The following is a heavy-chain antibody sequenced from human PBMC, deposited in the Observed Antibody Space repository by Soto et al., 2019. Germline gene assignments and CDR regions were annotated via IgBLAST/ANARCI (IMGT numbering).Heavy chain of an antibody. Sequence: QVQLQESGPRLVEASQTLSLTCTVSNASITSSGYYWSWVRQPPGKRLEWIGYIYHRGSTFYSPPRQSRLSMSVDTSKTQCALAWRSVTSADTAVYHGARMSGTYYFPDYWGQGTLVTVSS. V-gene: IGHV4-30-4*01. CDR2: IYHRGST. J-gene: IGHJ4*02. CDR1: NASITSSGYY. D-gene: IGHD1-26*01. CDR3: ARMSGTYYFPDY.